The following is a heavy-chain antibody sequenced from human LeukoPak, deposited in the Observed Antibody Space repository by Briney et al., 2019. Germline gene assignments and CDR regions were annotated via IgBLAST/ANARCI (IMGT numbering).Heavy chain of an antibody. CDR2: ISGSGDNT. V-gene: IGHV3-23*01. Sequence: PGGSLRLSCAASGFTFSSYAMSWVRQAPGKGLEWVSAISGSGDNTYYADSVKGRFTISRDNSKNTLYLQMNSLRAEDTAVYYCASMATMLLEEYYFDYWGQGTLVTVSS. CDR3: ASMATMLLEEYYFDY. D-gene: IGHD5-24*01. J-gene: IGHJ4*02. CDR1: GFTFSSYA.